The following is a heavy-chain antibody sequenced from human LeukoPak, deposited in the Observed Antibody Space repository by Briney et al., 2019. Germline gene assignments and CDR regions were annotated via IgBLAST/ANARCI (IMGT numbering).Heavy chain of an antibody. CDR2: IYHSGST. D-gene: IGHD3-22*01. CDR3: ARASRRDSSRSSGYSYFQH. Sequence: PSGTLSLTCAVSGGSISSSNWWSWVRQPPGKGLEWIGEIYHSGSTNYNPSLKSRVTISVDKSKNQFSLKLSSVTAADTAVYYCARASRRDSSRSSGYSYFQHWGQGTLVTVSS. J-gene: IGHJ1*01. CDR1: GGSISSSNW. V-gene: IGHV4-4*02.